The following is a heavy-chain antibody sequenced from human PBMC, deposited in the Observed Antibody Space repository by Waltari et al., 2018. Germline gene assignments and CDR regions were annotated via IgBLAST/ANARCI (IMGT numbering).Heavy chain of an antibody. J-gene: IGHJ3*02. CDR1: GFSFNIYG. CDR2: ISDDGNNK. Sequence: LLESGGGVVQPGGSLGLSCVASGFSFNIYGIHWVRQAPGKGLEWVASISDDGNNKYYGDSVRGRFTIARDSPKNTLYLQMNTVTVEDSAVYYCAILTGGSEAFDIWGQGTMVIVSS. CDR3: AILTGGSEAFDI. V-gene: IGHV3-30*03. D-gene: IGHD3-9*01.